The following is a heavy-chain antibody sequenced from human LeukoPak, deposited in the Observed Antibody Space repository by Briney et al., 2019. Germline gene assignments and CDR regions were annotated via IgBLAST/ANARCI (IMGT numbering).Heavy chain of an antibody. V-gene: IGHV3-7*01. D-gene: IGHD6-19*01. Sequence: HAGGSLRLSCAASGFTFSSYAMSWVRQAPGKGLEWVANIKQDGSEKYYVDSVKGRFTISRDNAKNSLYLQMNSLRAEDTAVYYCARGKYSSGWYYAFDIWGQGTMVTVSS. CDR1: GFTFSSYA. CDR2: IKQDGSEK. CDR3: ARGKYSSGWYYAFDI. J-gene: IGHJ3*02.